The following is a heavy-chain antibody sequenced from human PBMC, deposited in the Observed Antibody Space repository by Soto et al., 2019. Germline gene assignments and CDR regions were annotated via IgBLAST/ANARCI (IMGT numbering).Heavy chain of an antibody. D-gene: IGHD6-19*01. J-gene: IGHJ4*02. CDR3: ARVYSSGWKGLGY. CDR2: ITTHNDNT. CDR1: GYTLISYG. V-gene: IGHV1-18*01. Sequence: QLVQSGAEVKKPGSSVKVSSKASGYTLISYGIGWVRQAPGQGVEWMGWITTHNDNTNYAQQFQGRVTFTTDTSTSTAYMELRDLTSDDTAVYYCARVYSSGWKGLGYWGQGTLVTVSS.